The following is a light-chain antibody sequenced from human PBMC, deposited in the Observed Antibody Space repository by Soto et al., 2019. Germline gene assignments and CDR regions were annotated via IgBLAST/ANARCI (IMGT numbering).Light chain of an antibody. CDR2: DVS. J-gene: IGLJ2*01. V-gene: IGLV2-14*01. CDR3: SSYTSSSTLVV. Sequence: QSALTQPASVSGSPGQSITISCTGTSSDFGGYNYVSWYQQHPGKAPKLMIYDVSNRPSGVSNRFSGSKSGNTASLTISGLQAEDEDDYYCSSYTSSSTLVVFGGGTKVTVL. CDR1: SSDFGGYNY.